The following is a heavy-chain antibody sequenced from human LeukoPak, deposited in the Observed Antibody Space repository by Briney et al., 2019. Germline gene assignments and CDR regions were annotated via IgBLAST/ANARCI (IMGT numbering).Heavy chain of an antibody. CDR3: AKDSTRYCSSTSCYSGY. D-gene: IGHD2-2*01. Sequence: GGSLRLSCAASGFTFSSYAMSWVRQAPGKGLEWVSAISGNGGSTYYADSVKGRFTISRDNSKNTLYLQMNSLRAEDTAVYYCAKDSTRYCSSTSCYSGYWGQGTLVTVSS. CDR2: ISGNGGST. CDR1: GFTFSSYA. V-gene: IGHV3-23*01. J-gene: IGHJ4*02.